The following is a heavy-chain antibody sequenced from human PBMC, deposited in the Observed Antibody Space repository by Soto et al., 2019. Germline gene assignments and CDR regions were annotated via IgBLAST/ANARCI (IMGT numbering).Heavy chain of an antibody. D-gene: IGHD2-2*01. Sequence: PGESLKISCKGSGYSFTSYWIGWVRQMPGKGLEWMGIIYPGDSDTRYSPSFQGQVTISAGKSISTAYLQWSSLKASDTAMYYCARPRVDIVVVPAASNLDAFDIWGQGTMVTVSS. CDR2: IYPGDSDT. J-gene: IGHJ3*02. V-gene: IGHV5-51*01. CDR3: ARPRVDIVVVPAASNLDAFDI. CDR1: GYSFTSYW.